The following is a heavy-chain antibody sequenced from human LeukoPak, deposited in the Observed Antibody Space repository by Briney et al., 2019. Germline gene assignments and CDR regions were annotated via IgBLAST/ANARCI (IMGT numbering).Heavy chain of an antibody. Sequence: SETLSLTCTVSGVSISGGGYYWSWIRQHPGKGLEWIGYISHSGSTYYNPSLKSRVVISADTSKNQFPLKLSSVTAADTAVYYCARVAIFGMLLENWFDPWGQGTLVTVSS. D-gene: IGHD3-3*01. CDR2: ISHSGST. J-gene: IGHJ5*02. V-gene: IGHV4-31*03. CDR3: ARVAIFGMLLENWFDP. CDR1: GVSISGGGYY.